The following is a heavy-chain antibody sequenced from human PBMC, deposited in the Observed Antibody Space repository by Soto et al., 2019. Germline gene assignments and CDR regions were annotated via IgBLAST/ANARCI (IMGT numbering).Heavy chain of an antibody. D-gene: IGHD5-12*01. CDR1: GFILISYG. V-gene: IGHV3-30*03. CDR3: ARGVRGVATIAIGFYLDY. CDR2: ISYDGSNI. J-gene: IGHJ4*02. Sequence: QVQLVESGGGVVQPGSSLKLSCEASGFILISYGMHWIRQAPGKGLEWVAVISYDGSNIFYADSVKGRFTISRDNSNNTLYLQMNSLRGDDTAVYYCARGVRGVATIAIGFYLDYWGQGTLVTTSS.